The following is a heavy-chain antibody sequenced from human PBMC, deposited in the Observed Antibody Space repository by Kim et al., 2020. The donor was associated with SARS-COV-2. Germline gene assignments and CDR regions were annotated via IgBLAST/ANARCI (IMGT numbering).Heavy chain of an antibody. J-gene: IGHJ4*02. V-gene: IGHV3-21*01. CDR3: ARGSTFGGVIVSDLDY. D-gene: IGHD3-16*02. CDR1: GFTFSSYS. Sequence: GGSLRLSCAASGFTFSSYSMNWVRQAPGKGLEWDSSISSSSSYIYYADSVKGRFTISRDNAKNSLYLQMNSLRAEDTAVYYCARGSTFGGVIVSDLDYWGQGALGTDSS. CDR2: ISSSSSYI.